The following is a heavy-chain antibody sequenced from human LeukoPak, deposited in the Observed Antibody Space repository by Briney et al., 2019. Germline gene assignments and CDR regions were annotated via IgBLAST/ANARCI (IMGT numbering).Heavy chain of an antibody. Sequence: GGPLRLSCAASGFTFSSYSMNWVRQAPGKGLEWVSYISSSSSTIYYADSVKGRFTISRDNAKNSLYLQMNSLRAEDTAVYYCAREGGYSSSWSPYYGMDVWGQGTTVTVSS. J-gene: IGHJ6*02. CDR1: GFTFSSYS. CDR2: ISSSSSTI. V-gene: IGHV3-48*04. D-gene: IGHD6-13*01. CDR3: AREGGYSSSWSPYYGMDV.